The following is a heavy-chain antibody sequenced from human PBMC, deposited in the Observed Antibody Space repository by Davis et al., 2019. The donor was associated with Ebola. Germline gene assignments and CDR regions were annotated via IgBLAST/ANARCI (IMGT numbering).Heavy chain of an antibody. CDR3: AKIGGLVGAFDY. CDR2: ISYDGSNK. D-gene: IGHD1-26*01. V-gene: IGHV3-30*18. J-gene: IGHJ4*02. CDR1: GFTFSSYG. Sequence: PGGSLRLSCAASGFTFSSYGMHWVRQAPGKGLEWVAVISYDGSNKYYADSVKGRFTISRDNSKNTLYLQMNSLRAEDTAVYYCAKIGGLVGAFDYWGQGTLVTVSS.